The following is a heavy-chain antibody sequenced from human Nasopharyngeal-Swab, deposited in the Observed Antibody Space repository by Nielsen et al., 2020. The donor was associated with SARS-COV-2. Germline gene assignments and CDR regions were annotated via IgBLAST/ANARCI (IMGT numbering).Heavy chain of an antibody. D-gene: IGHD6-19*01. CDR3: ARGPVEQWLVEGWFDP. Sequence: ASVKVSCKASGDTFTSYGISWVRQDPGQGLEWMGWISAYNGNTNYAQKLQGRVTMTTDTSTSTAYMELRSLRSDDTAVYYCARGPVEQWLVEGWFDPWGQGTLVTVSS. CDR1: GDTFTSYG. V-gene: IGHV1-18*01. J-gene: IGHJ5*02. CDR2: ISAYNGNT.